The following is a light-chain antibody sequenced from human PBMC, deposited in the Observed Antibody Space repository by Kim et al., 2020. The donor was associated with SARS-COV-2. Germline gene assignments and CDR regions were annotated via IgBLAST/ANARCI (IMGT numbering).Light chain of an antibody. J-gene: IGLJ2*01. V-gene: IGLV3-21*04. CDR2: YDS. CDR3: QVWDSGSDHPV. CDR1: NIGDKS. Sequence: APGKTDSVTCGGDNIGDKSVHWYQQRPGRAPVLVMYYDSDRPPGIPERFSGSNSGNTATLTISRVEAGDEADYYCQVWDSGSDHPVFGGGTQLTVL.